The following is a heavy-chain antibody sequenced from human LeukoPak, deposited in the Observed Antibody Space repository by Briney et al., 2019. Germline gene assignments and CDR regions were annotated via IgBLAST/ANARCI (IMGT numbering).Heavy chain of an antibody. V-gene: IGHV3-21*01. Sequence: KTGGSLRLSCAASGFTFSSYTMNWVRQAPGKGLEWVSSISSSSSYVYYADSPKGRFTISRDNAKNSLYLQMNSLRAEDTAVYYCARDQRYGDYQDYWGQGTLVTVSS. CDR1: GFTFSSYT. D-gene: IGHD4-17*01. J-gene: IGHJ4*02. CDR2: ISSSSSYV. CDR3: ARDQRYGDYQDY.